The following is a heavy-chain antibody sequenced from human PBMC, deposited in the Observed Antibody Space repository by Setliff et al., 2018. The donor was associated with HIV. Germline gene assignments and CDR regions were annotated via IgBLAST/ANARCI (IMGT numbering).Heavy chain of an antibody. CDR2: MNPNSGNT. CDR1: GGTFSSYA. Sequence: ASVKVSCKASGGTFSSYAISWVRQAPGQGLEWMGWMNPNSGNTGYAQKFQGRVTITRNTSISTAYMELSSLRSEDTAVYYCARGRYNFWSGVGFDPWGQGTLVTVSS. D-gene: IGHD3-3*01. J-gene: IGHJ5*02. CDR3: ARGRYNFWSGVGFDP. V-gene: IGHV1-8*03.